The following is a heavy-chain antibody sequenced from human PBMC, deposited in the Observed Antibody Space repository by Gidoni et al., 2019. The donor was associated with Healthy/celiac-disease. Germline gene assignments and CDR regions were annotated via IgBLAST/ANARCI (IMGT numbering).Heavy chain of an antibody. V-gene: IGHV3-9*01. D-gene: IGHD2-21*02. CDR3: AKDSNVGDPENWYFDL. J-gene: IGHJ2*01. CDR2: ISWNSGSI. Sequence: EVQLVESGGGLVQPGRSLRLSCAASGFTLADYAMHWVRLAPGKGLEWVSGISWNSGSIGYADSVKGRFTISRDNAKNSLYLQMNSLRAEDTALYYCAKDSNVGDPENWYFDLWGRGTLVTVSS. CDR1: GFTLADYA.